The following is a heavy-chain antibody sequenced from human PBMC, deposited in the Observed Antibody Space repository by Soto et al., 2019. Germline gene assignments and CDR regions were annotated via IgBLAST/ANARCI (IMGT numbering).Heavy chain of an antibody. CDR2: IYYSGST. V-gene: IGHV4-59*01. J-gene: IGHJ4*02. CDR3: XXXXGRY. CDR1: GGSIXSXX. Sequence: QVQLQESGPGLVKPSETLSLTCTVSGGSIXSXXXXXIRQPPGKGLEWIGYIYYSGSTNYNPSLXXXXXXXXXXXXXXXXXXXXXXXXXXXAVYXXXXXXGRYWGQGTLVTVSS.